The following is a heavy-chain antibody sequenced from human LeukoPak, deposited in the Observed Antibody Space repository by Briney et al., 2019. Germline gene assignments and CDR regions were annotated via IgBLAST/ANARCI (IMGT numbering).Heavy chain of an antibody. V-gene: IGHV4-39*07. CDR3: ARDRSRWDLLPFDS. D-gene: IGHD1-26*01. J-gene: IGHJ4*02. Sequence: SETLSLTCTVSGGSISSRSSYWGWIRQPPGKGLEWIGNIYYSGDTYYNPSLKSRVTISVDTSKNQFSLKLSSVAAADTAVYYCARDRSRWDLLPFDSWGQGTLVTVSS. CDR2: IYYSGDT. CDR1: GGSISSRSSY.